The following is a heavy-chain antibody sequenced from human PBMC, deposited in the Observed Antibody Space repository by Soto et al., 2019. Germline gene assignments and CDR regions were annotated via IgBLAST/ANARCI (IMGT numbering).Heavy chain of an antibody. CDR1: GFTFSSYG. J-gene: IGHJ4*02. V-gene: IGHV3-30*18. CDR3: AKSSAYDTSGYQDY. D-gene: IGHD3-22*01. CDR2: ISYDGRNK. Sequence: GGSLGLSCAASGFTFSSYGLHWVRQAPGKGLEWVVVISYDGRNKFYADSVKGRFTISRDNSKNTLYLQMNSLRADDTAVYYCAKSSAYDTSGYQDYWGQGTLVTVSS.